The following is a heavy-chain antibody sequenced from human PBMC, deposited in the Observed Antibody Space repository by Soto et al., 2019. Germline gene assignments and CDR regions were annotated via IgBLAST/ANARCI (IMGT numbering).Heavy chain of an antibody. J-gene: IGHJ3*02. CDR1: GYTFTGYY. V-gene: IGHV1-2*04. CDR3: ARLDSSGYYYDAFDI. Sequence: GASVKVSCKASGYTFTGYYMHWVRQAPGQGLEWMGWINPNSGGTNYAQKFQGWVTMTRDTSISTAYMELSRLRSDDTAVYYCARLDSSGYYYDAFDIWGQGTMVTV. D-gene: IGHD3-22*01. CDR2: INPNSGGT.